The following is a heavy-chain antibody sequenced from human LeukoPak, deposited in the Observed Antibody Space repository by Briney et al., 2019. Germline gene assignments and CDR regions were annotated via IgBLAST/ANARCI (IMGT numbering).Heavy chain of an antibody. J-gene: IGHJ4*02. CDR2: ISSSSDYI. CDR3: ARRSGSYFSFDY. Sequence: GGSLRLSCAASGFSFSSYRMSWVRQAPGKGLEWVSSISSSSDYIYYADSVKGRFTISRDNAKNSLYLQMNSLRADDTAVYYCARRSGSYFSFDYWGQGTLVTVSS. V-gene: IGHV3-21*01. D-gene: IGHD1-26*01. CDR1: GFSFSSYR.